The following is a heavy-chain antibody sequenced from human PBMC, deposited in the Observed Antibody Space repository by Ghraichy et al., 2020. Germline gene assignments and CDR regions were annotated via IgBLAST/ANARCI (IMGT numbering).Heavy chain of an antibody. CDR1: GFTFSSYS. CDR3: ARDIGGYSYGRGYGMDV. D-gene: IGHD5-18*01. J-gene: IGHJ6*02. CDR2: ISSSSSYI. Sequence: GGSLRLSCAASGFTFSSYSMNWVRQAPGKGLEWVSSISSSSSYIYYADSVKGRFTISRDNAKNSLYLQMNSLRAEDTAVYYCARDIGGYSYGRGYGMDVWGQGTTVTVSS. V-gene: IGHV3-21*01.